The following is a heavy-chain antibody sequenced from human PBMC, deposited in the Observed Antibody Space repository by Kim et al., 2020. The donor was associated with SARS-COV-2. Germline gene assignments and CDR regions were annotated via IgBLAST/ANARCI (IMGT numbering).Heavy chain of an antibody. CDR3: ARRARSGSSSFYYFDL. Sequence: SFQGHVTISADKSISTAYLQWSSLKASDTAMYYCARRARSGSSSFYYFDLWGRGTLVTVSS. D-gene: IGHD6-6*01. J-gene: IGHJ2*01. V-gene: IGHV5-10-1*01.